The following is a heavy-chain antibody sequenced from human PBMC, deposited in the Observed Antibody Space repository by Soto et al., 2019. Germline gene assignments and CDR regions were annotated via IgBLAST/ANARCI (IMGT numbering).Heavy chain of an antibody. CDR2: ISVFNGDT. Sequence: VQLLQSGDEVKTPGASLKVSCKATGYTSSSYGINWVRQAPGQGLEWMGWISVFNGDTKYAQKFQGRVAITKDPGTNTAHMELRSLRSDDAAVYFCATKDDHKDDQPYYYGMDVWGQGTTVTVSS. CDR1: GYTSSSYG. J-gene: IGHJ6*02. D-gene: IGHD3-16*01. CDR3: ATKDDHKDDQPYYYGMDV. V-gene: IGHV1-18*01.